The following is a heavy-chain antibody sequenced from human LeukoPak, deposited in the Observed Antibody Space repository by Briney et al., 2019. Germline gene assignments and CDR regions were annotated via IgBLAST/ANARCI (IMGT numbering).Heavy chain of an antibody. D-gene: IGHD6-13*01. CDR1: GGPVSSSSYY. Sequence: SETLSVTCTVSGGPVSSSSYYWSWIRQPPGKGLEWFGYIYYSGSTNYNPSLKSRVTISVDTSKNQFSLKLSSVTAADTAVYYCAKNAGYSSSWIDFWGQGTLVSVPS. CDR3: AKNAGYSSSWIDF. J-gene: IGHJ4*02. V-gene: IGHV4-61*01. CDR2: IYYSGST.